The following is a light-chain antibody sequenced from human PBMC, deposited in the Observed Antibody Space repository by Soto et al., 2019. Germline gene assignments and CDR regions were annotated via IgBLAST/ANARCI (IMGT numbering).Light chain of an antibody. Sequence: DIPMTQSPSTLSSSVGDRVTITCRASQSISSWLAWYQQKPGKAPKLLSYKASSLESGVPSRFSGSGSGTEFTLTISSLQPDDFATYYCQQYNSSPWTFGQGTKVEIK. CDR3: QQYNSSPWT. CDR2: KAS. V-gene: IGKV1-5*03. CDR1: QSISSW. J-gene: IGKJ1*01.